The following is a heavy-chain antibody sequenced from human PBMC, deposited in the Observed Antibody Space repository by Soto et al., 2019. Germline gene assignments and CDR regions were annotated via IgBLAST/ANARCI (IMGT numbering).Heavy chain of an antibody. V-gene: IGHV1-3*01. D-gene: IGHD6-13*01. CDR2: INAANGDT. Sequence: ASVKVSCKASGYTFTSYGIHWVSQAPGQGLEWMGWINAANGDTKYSPKFQGRVTIAGATSRRTAYRQGICWRSEDTAVYYCVRRHVSATGIDWFDPWGQGTLVTVSS. J-gene: IGHJ5*02. CDR1: GYTFTSYG. CDR3: VRRHVSATGIDWFDP.